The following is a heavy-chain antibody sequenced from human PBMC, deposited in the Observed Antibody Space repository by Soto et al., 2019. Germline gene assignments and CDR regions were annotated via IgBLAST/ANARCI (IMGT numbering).Heavy chain of an antibody. CDR2: IYYSGST. CDR1: GGSISSGDYY. J-gene: IGHJ6*02. Sequence: SETLSLTCTVSGGSISSGDYYWSWIRQPPGKGLEWIGYIYYSGSTYYNPSLKSRVTISVDTSKNQSSLKLSSVTAADTAVYYCARTLDSSSGYYYGISMDVWGQGTTVTVSS. V-gene: IGHV4-30-4*01. D-gene: IGHD3-22*01. CDR3: ARTLDSSSGYYYGISMDV.